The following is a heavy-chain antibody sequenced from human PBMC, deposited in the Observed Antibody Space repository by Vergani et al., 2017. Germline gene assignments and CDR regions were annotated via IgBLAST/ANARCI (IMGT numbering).Heavy chain of an antibody. CDR3: ARARLRGSGRNWFDP. CDR1: GFTFSSYA. D-gene: IGHD6-19*01. CDR2: IYSGGST. J-gene: IGHJ5*02. V-gene: IGHV3-66*01. Sequence: EVQLLESGGGLVQPGGSLRLSCAASGFTFSSYAMSWVRQAPGKGLEWVSAIYSGGSTYYADSVKGRFTISRDNSKNTLYLQMNSLRAEDTAVYYCARARLRGSGRNWFDPWGQGTLVTVSS.